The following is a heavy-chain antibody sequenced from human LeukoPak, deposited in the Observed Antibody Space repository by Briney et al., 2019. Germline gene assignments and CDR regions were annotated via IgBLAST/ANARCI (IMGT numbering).Heavy chain of an antibody. V-gene: IGHV4-59*08. J-gene: IGHJ6*03. CDR3: ARIVSSGWYYYYMDV. CDR1: GGSISSYY. CDR2: IYYSGST. Sequence: SETLSLTCTVSGGSISSYYWSWVRQPPGKGLEWVGYIYYSGSTNYNPSLKSRVTISVDTSKNQFSLKLSSVTAADTAVYYCARIVSSGWYYYYMDVWGKGTTVTVSS. D-gene: IGHD6-19*01.